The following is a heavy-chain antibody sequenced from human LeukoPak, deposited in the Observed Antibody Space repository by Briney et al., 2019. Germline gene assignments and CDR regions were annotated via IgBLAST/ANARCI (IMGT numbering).Heavy chain of an antibody. CDR2: IYHSGST. Sequence: SETLSLTCAVSGGSISSNNWWSWVRQPPGKGLEWIGEIYHSGSTNYNPSLKSRVTISVDKSKNQFSLKLSSVTAADTAVYYCARWVPWGSGSYYNAYYFDYWGQGTQVTVSS. CDR1: GGSISSNNW. J-gene: IGHJ4*02. CDR3: ARWVPWGSGSYYNAYYFDY. V-gene: IGHV4-4*02. D-gene: IGHD3-10*01.